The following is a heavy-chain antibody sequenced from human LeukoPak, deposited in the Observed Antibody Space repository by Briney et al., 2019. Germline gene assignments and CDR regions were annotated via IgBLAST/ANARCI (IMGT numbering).Heavy chain of an antibody. J-gene: IGHJ5*02. CDR3: ARGGDGYKRPVGNWFDP. CDR1: GGTFSSYA. D-gene: IGHD5-24*01. Sequence: GASVKVSCKASGGTFSSYAISWVRQAPGQGLGWMGGIIPIFGTANYAQKFQGRVTITADESTSTAYMELSSLRSEDTAVYYCARGGDGYKRPVGNWFDPWGQGNLVTVSS. CDR2: IIPIFGTA. V-gene: IGHV1-69*13.